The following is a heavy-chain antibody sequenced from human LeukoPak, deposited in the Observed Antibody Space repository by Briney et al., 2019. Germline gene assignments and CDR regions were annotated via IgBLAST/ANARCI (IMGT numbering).Heavy chain of an antibody. CDR2: ISSSSSYT. Sequence: GGSLSLFCAASGFTFSDYYMSWIRQAPGKGLEWVSYISSSSSYTNYADSVKGRFTISRDNAKNSLYLQMNSLRAEDTAVYYCAREGYYGSGSYRGGWFDPWGQGTLVTVSS. D-gene: IGHD3-10*01. CDR1: GFTFSDYY. CDR3: AREGYYGSGSYRGGWFDP. J-gene: IGHJ5*02. V-gene: IGHV3-11*06.